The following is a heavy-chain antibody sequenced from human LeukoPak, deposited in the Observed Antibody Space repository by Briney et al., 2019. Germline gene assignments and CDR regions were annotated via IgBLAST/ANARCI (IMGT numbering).Heavy chain of an antibody. CDR1: GFTFSPYA. Sequence: GGSLRLSCAASGFTFSPYAMYWVRQAPGKGLEWVAVISYDGTDKYYADFVKGRFTISRDNSKNTLYLQMNSLRAEDTAVYYCARDGPSDSDWYFDLWGRGTLVTASS. J-gene: IGHJ2*01. CDR3: ARDGPSDSDWYFDL. D-gene: IGHD2-21*02. CDR2: ISYDGTDK. V-gene: IGHV3-30*04.